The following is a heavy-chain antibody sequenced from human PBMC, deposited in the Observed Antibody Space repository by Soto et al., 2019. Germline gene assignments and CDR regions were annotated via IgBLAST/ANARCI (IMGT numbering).Heavy chain of an antibody. CDR3: TRRSPTVTTDYYFDY. CDR1: GFTFSGSA. V-gene: IGHV3-73*02. D-gene: IGHD4-4*01. J-gene: IGHJ4*02. CDR2: IRSKANSYAT. Sequence: EVQLVESGGGLVQPGGSLKLSCAASGFTFSGSAMHWVRQASGRGLEWVGRIRSKANSYATAYAASVKGRFTISRDDSKNTAYLQMNSLKTEDTAVYYCTRRSPTVTTDYYFDYWGQGTLVTVSS.